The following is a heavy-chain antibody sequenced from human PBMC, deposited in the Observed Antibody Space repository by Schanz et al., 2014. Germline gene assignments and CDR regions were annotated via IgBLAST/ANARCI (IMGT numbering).Heavy chain of an antibody. J-gene: IGHJ4*02. V-gene: IGHV3-11*06. Sequence: VQLMESGGGLVKPGGSLRLSCAASGFVFGDYYMTWIRQAPGKGLEWLSYISDSGTYTNYADSVKGRFTISRDNAKSSLYLQMNSLRAEDTGLYFCARGGSGSHYRLDYWGQGPLVNVSS. CDR2: ISDSGTYT. CDR1: GFVFGDYY. CDR3: ARGGSGSHYRLDY. D-gene: IGHD1-26*01.